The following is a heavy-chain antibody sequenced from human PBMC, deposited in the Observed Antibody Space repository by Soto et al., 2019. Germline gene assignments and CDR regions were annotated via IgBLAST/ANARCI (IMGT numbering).Heavy chain of an antibody. D-gene: IGHD5-12*01. CDR2: IYYSGST. Sequence: SETLSLTCTVSGGSISIYYWSWIRQPPGKGLEWIGYIYYSGSTNYNPSLKSRVTISVDTSKNQFSLKLSSVTAADTAVYYCARVDGYNSPNFDYWGQGTLVTVSS. V-gene: IGHV4-59*01. J-gene: IGHJ4*02. CDR1: GGSISIYY. CDR3: ARVDGYNSPNFDY.